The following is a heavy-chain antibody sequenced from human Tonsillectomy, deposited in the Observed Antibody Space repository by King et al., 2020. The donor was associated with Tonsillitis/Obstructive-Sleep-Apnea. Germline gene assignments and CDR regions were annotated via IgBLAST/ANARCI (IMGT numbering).Heavy chain of an antibody. CDR2: IDHSGGT. Sequence: VQLQQWGAGLLKPSETLSLTCVVYGGSFSGYYWSWIRQPPGKGLEWIGEIDHSGGTNYNPSLKSRVSVSADTSKKQFSLKLRSVTAADTAVYYCARLISGDYSNGNWCDPGGQGTLAT. D-gene: IGHD4-11*01. J-gene: IGHJ5*02. V-gene: IGHV4-34*01. CDR3: ARLISGDYSNGNWCDP. CDR1: GGSFSGYY.